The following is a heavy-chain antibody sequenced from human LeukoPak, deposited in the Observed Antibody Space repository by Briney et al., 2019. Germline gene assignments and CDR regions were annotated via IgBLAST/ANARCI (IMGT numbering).Heavy chain of an antibody. V-gene: IGHV3-23*01. CDR3: AKGRGVTVTTSFDY. Sequence: GGSLRLSCAASGFTFSSYAMSWVRQAPGKGLEWVSGISGSGDSTYHTDSVKGRFTISRDNSKNTLYLQMNSLRAEDTAVYYCAKGRGVTVTTSFDYWGQGTLVTVSS. J-gene: IGHJ4*02. D-gene: IGHD4-17*01. CDR1: GFTFSSYA. CDR2: ISGSGDST.